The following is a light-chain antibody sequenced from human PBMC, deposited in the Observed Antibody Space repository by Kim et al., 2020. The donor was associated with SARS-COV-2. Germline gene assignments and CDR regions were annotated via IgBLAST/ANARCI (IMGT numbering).Light chain of an antibody. Sequence: SVTISCTGTSSDVVGYHYVSWYQQHPGKAPKLMIYEVTERPSGVPNRFSGSKSGNTASLTVSGLQAEDEADYYCSSYAGTNNPYVFGTGTKVTVL. CDR2: EVT. CDR1: SSDVVGYHY. J-gene: IGLJ1*01. V-gene: IGLV2-8*01. CDR3: SSYAGTNNPYV.